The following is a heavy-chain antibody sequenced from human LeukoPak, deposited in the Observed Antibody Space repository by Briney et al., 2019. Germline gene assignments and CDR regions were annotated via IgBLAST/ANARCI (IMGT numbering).Heavy chain of an antibody. D-gene: IGHD3-16*01. J-gene: IGHJ5*02. V-gene: IGHV4-39*01. CDR3: ARRGIWDLQIGNWFDP. Sequence: SETLSLTCSISGDSITTNSYWWGWIRQSPGKGLEWIGSSCSSGSSYYNPSLKTRATISPDTSKNQYSLRLTSVTAADTAIYYCARRGIWDLQIGNWFDPWGQGILVIVSS. CDR1: GDSITTNSYW. CDR2: SCSSGSS.